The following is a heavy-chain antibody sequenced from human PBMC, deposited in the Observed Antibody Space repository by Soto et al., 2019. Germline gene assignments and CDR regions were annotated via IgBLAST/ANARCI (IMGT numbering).Heavy chain of an antibody. D-gene: IGHD5-12*01. CDR1: GGSVSSGSDY. V-gene: IGHV4-61*01. J-gene: IGHJ4*02. Sequence: SETLSLTCTVSGGSVSSGSDYWTWIQQPPGKGLEWIGYIYYSGSTNYNPSLKSRVTISVDTSKNQFSLKLSSVTAADTAVYYCARDMVATAKIDYWGQGTLVTVSS. CDR2: IYYSGST. CDR3: ARDMVATAKIDY.